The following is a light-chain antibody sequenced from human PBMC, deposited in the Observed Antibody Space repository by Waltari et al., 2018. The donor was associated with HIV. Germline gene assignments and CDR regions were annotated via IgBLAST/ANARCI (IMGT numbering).Light chain of an antibody. CDR1: RSNIGAGYD. V-gene: IGLV1-40*01. CDR2: GNP. Sequence: QSVLTQPPSVSGAPGQRVTISCTGSRSNIGAGYDVHWYQQLPGTAPKLLIYGNPNRPSGVPDRFSGSKSGTSASLAITGRQAEDEADYYCQSYDSSLSASVFGEGTKLTVL. J-gene: IGLJ2*01. CDR3: QSYDSSLSASV.